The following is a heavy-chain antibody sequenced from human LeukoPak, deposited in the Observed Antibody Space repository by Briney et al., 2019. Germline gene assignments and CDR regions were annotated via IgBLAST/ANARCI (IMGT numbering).Heavy chain of an antibody. V-gene: IGHV4-59*01. CDR3: AREKVYGYSYGSWFDP. CDR1: GGSISSYY. D-gene: IGHD5-18*01. J-gene: IGHJ5*02. Sequence: SXXLXLTCTVSGGSISSYYWSWIRQPPGKGLEWIGYIYYSGSTNYNTSLKRRVTISVDTSKNKFSLKLSSVTAADTAVYYCAREKVYGYSYGSWFDPWGQGTLVTVSS. CDR2: IYYSGST.